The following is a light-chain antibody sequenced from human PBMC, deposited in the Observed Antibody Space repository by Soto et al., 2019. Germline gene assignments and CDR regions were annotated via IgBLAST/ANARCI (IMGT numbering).Light chain of an antibody. CDR2: DVS. CDR1: QSVSSNY. V-gene: IGKV3-20*01. J-gene: IGKJ1*01. Sequence: DIVLTQSPGTLSLSPGERATLSCRSSQSVSSNYLAWYQQKPDQAPRLVIYDVSGRATGIPDRFSGSGSGTHFTLTIRSLEPEDSAVYYCQQYGSSPTFGQGTKVQIK. CDR3: QQYGSSPT.